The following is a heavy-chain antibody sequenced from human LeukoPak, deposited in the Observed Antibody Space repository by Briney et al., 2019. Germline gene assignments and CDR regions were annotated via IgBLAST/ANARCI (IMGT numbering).Heavy chain of an antibody. CDR3: ARDADTSGSYWYFDL. CDR1: GLTLSYYG. D-gene: IGHD3-22*01. J-gene: IGHJ2*01. CDR2: IWSDGSNE. V-gene: IGHV3-33*01. Sequence: GGSLRLSCAASGLTLSYYGMHWVRQAPGKGLEWVALIWSDGSNENYADSVKGRFTISRDTSRNTLYLQMHSLRAEDTAVYYCARDADTSGSYWYFDLWGRGTQVTVSS.